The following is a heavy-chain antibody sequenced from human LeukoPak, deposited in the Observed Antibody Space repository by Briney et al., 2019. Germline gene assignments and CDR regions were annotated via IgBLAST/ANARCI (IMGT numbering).Heavy chain of an antibody. CDR3: ARGAPPDS. Sequence: SETLSLTCIVSGASFNTGDYYWNWIRQHPGKGLEWIGYIYNSGSTYYNPSLKSRVTISVDTSKNHFSLRLTSVTAADSAVYYCARGAPPDSWGQGTLVTVSS. J-gene: IGHJ4*02. V-gene: IGHV4-31*03. CDR1: GASFNTGDYY. CDR2: IYNSGST.